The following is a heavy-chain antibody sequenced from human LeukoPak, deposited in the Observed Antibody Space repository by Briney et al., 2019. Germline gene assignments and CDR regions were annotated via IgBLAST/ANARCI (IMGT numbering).Heavy chain of an antibody. J-gene: IGHJ6*03. Sequence: PGGSLRLSCAASGFTFSSYSMSWVRQAPGKGLEWVSVIYSGGSTYYADSVKGRFTISRDNSKNTLYLQMNSLRAEDTAVYYCARDAGWNYGSGTLPSGYMDVWGKGTTVTVSS. D-gene: IGHD3-10*01. V-gene: IGHV3-53*01. CDR2: IYSGGST. CDR1: GFTFSSYS. CDR3: ARDAGWNYGSGTLPSGYMDV.